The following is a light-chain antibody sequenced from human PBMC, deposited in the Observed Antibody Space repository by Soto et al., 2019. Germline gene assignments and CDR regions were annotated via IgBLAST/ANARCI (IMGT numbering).Light chain of an antibody. CDR1: QSISSY. CDR2: AAS. Sequence: DIQMTQSPSSLSASVGDRVTITCRASQSISSYLNWYQQKPGKAPKLLIYAASILQSGVPSRFSGSGSVTDFTRTISSLQPEDFATYDCQQSYSTHTVGQGTKLEIK. CDR3: QQSYSTHT. V-gene: IGKV1-39*01. J-gene: IGKJ2*01.